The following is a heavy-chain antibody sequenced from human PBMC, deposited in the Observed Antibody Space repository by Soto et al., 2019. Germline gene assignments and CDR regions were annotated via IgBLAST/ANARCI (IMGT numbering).Heavy chain of an antibody. Sequence: GASVKVSCKASGGTFSSYAISWVRQAPGQGLEWMGWISAYNGNTNYAQKLQGRVTMTTDTSTSTAYMELRSLRSDDTAVYYCARDVYSSARYYYGMDVWGQGTTVTVSS. CDR3: ARDVYSSARYYYGMDV. V-gene: IGHV1-18*01. CDR1: GGTFSSYA. CDR2: ISAYNGNT. J-gene: IGHJ6*02. D-gene: IGHD6-25*01.